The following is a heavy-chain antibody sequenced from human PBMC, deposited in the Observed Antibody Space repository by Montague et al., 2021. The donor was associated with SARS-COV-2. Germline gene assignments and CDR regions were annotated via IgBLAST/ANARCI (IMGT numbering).Heavy chain of an antibody. CDR3: ARSYYDILTNHYDALDI. V-gene: IGHV2-70*04. CDR2: IDWDDDK. J-gene: IGHJ3*02. CDR1: GFSLSTSGMR. Sequence: PALVKPTQTLTLTCTLSGFSLSTSGMRASWIRQPPGKALEWLARIDWDDDKFYSTSLKTRLTISKDTSKNQVVLTMTNMDPVDTATYYCARSYYDILTNHYDALDIWGQGTMVTVSS. D-gene: IGHD3-9*01.